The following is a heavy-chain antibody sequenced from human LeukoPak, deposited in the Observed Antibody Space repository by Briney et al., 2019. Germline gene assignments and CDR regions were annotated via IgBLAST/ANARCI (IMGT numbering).Heavy chain of an antibody. D-gene: IGHD5-12*01. CDR3: ARGDLVAAIDY. CDR1: GYTFTSYD. J-gene: IGHJ4*02. V-gene: IGHV1-8*02. Sequence: ASVKVSCKASGYTFTSYDINWVRQATGQGLEWMGWMNPNSGNTGYAQKLQGRVTMTTDTSTSTAYMELRSLRSDGTAVYYCARGDLVAAIDYWGQGTLVTVSS. CDR2: MNPNSGNT.